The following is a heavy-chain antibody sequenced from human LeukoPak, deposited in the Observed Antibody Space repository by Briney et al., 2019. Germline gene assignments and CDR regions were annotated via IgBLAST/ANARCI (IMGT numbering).Heavy chain of an antibody. V-gene: IGHV3-43*02. CDR2: ISGDGGST. CDR1: GFTFDDYA. Sequence: GGSLRLSCAASGFTFDDYAMHWVRQAPGKGLEWVTLISGDGGSTYYADSVKGRFTISRDNSKNTLYLQMNSLRAEDTAVYYCAKEGPYYYDSSGYYPIDYWGQGTLVTVSS. J-gene: IGHJ4*02. CDR3: AKEGPYYYDSSGYYPIDY. D-gene: IGHD3-22*01.